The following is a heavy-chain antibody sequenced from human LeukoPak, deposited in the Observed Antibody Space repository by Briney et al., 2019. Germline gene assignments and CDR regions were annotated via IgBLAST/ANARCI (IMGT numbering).Heavy chain of an antibody. CDR2: INPNSGGT. CDR3: ARWADYGGYRRYFDL. D-gene: IGHD4-17*01. J-gene: IGHJ2*01. CDR1: GYTFSGYY. V-gene: IGHV1-2*02. Sequence: VASVKVSCKASGYTFSGYYMHWVRQAPGQGLEWMGWINPNSGGTNYAQKFQGRVTMTRDTSISTAYMELSRLRSDDTAVYYCARWADYGGYRRYFDLWGRGTLVTVSS.